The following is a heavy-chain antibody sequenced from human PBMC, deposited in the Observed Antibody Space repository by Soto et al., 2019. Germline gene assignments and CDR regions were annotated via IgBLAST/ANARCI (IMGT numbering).Heavy chain of an antibody. CDR1: GFTFSSYG. Sequence: QVQLVESGGGVVQPGRSLRLSCAASGFTFSSYGMHWVRQAPGKGLEWVAVIWYDGSNKYYADSVKGRFTISRDNSKNTLYLQMNSLRAEDTAVYYCARDGGLVVVAGDFDYWGQGTLVTVSS. D-gene: IGHD2-15*01. J-gene: IGHJ4*02. CDR3: ARDGGLVVVAGDFDY. CDR2: IWYDGSNK. V-gene: IGHV3-33*01.